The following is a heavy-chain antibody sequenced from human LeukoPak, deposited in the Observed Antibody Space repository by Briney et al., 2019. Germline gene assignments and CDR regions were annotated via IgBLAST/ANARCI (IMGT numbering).Heavy chain of an antibody. CDR1: GFIFSSYT. J-gene: IGHJ5*02. D-gene: IGHD3-10*01. Sequence: GGSLRLSRAASGFIFSSYTMNWVRQAPGKGLEWVSSISPSGHSTWNADSVKGRFTISRDNAKNSLYLQMNSLRAEDTAIYYCGRDFVGESDAGGPWGQGTLITVSS. CDR3: GRDFVGESDAGGP. CDR2: ISPSGHST. V-gene: IGHV3-21*01.